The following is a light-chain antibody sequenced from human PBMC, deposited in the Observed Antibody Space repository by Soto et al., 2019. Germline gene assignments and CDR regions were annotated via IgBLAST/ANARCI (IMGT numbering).Light chain of an antibody. V-gene: IGKV3-20*01. CDR3: QQYGNSPYT. CDR1: QTLSSSY. CDR2: GAS. J-gene: IGKJ2*01. Sequence: EIVLTQSPGTLSLSPGQRATLSCRASQTLSSSYLAWYQRKPGQAPRLLIYGASSRATGIPDRFSGSGSGTVFTLTISRLELEDFAVYYCQQYGNSPYTFGQGTKLEI.